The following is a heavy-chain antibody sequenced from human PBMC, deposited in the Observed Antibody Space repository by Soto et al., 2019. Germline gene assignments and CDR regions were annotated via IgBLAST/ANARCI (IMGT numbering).Heavy chain of an antibody. CDR3: TRVGGYYGDYPNLDY. Sequence: NPSETLSLTCTVSGSSISPYYWSWIRQPPGKGLEWIGYIYYTGSTKYNPSLKSRVTISLGTSRNQVSLKLSSVTAADTAVYYCTRVGGYYGDYPNLDYWGPGTLVTVSS. D-gene: IGHD4-17*01. V-gene: IGHV4-59*01. J-gene: IGHJ4*02. CDR1: GSSISPYY. CDR2: IYYTGST.